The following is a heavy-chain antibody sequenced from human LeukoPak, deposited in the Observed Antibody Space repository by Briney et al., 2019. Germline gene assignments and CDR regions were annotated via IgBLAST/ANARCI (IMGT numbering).Heavy chain of an antibody. D-gene: IGHD2-15*01. J-gene: IGHJ5*02. Sequence: SETLSLTCTVSGGSISSYYWSWIRQPPGKGLEWIGYIYYGGSTNYNPSLKSRVTISVDTSKNQFSLKLSSVTAADTAVYYCARTNRCSGGSCHPRENWFDPWGQGTLVTVSS. CDR1: GGSISSYY. V-gene: IGHV4-59*12. CDR2: IYYGGST. CDR3: ARTNRCSGGSCHPRENWFDP.